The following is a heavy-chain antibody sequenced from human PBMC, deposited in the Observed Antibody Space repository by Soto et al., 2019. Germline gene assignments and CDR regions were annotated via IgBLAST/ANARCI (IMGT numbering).Heavy chain of an antibody. CDR3: AKVLAKNGYNYDS. CDR1: GFTFSTYW. J-gene: IGHJ5*01. Sequence: PGGSLRLSCGASGFTFSTYWMNWVRQAPGMGLEWVANIKSDGSEKYYVDSVKGRFTISRDNTKNSMYLQMNSLRVEDTALYYCAKVLAKNGYNYDSWGQGTLVTVSS. D-gene: IGHD5-12*01. V-gene: IGHV3-7*03. CDR2: IKSDGSEK.